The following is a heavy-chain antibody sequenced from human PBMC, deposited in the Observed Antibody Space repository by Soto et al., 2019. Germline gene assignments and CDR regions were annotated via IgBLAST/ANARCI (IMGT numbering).Heavy chain of an antibody. J-gene: IGHJ4*02. D-gene: IGHD3-10*01. CDR2: IHGGGSGS. CDR1: GFTLSNHW. CDR3: TKDTFGAWDS. Sequence: GGSLRLSCAASGFTLSNHWMHWVRQAPGKGLVWVSSIHGGGSGSSYADSVKGRFTSTSDNAENTLHLQMNGLRGEDSAIYYCTKDTFGAWDSWGQGTLVTVSS. V-gene: IGHV3-74*01.